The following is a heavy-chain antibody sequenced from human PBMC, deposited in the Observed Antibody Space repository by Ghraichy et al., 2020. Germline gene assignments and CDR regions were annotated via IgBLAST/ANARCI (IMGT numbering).Heavy chain of an antibody. CDR2: IYYTGSA. V-gene: IGHV4-30-2*01. D-gene: IGHD3-3*01. CDR3: AVLASNGVDV. Sequence: SETLSLTCTVSGGSISSGSYSWTWIRKPPGKGLEWIGYIYYTGSAFYNPSLKSRVAISLDRFYSNRFSLKLTSVTAAGTAVYYCAVLASNGVDVWGQGTTVTVSS. CDR1: GGSISSGSYS. J-gene: IGHJ6*02.